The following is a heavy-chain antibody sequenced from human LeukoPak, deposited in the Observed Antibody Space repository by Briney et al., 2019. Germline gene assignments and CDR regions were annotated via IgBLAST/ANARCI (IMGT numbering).Heavy chain of an antibody. CDR2: IYYSGST. J-gene: IGHJ5*02. CDR1: GGSISSRSYY. V-gene: IGHV4-39*07. Sequence: PSETLSLTCSVSGGSISSRSYYWGWIRQPPGKGLEWIGSIYYSGSTYYKPSLKSRVTISVDTSKNQFSLKLSSVTAADTAVYYCARGGYYGSGNDFRFDPWGQGTLVTVSS. D-gene: IGHD3-10*01. CDR3: ARGGYYGSGNDFRFDP.